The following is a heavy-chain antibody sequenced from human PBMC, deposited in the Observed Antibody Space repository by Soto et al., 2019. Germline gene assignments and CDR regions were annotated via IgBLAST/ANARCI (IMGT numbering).Heavy chain of an antibody. V-gene: IGHV4-4*02. J-gene: IGHJ4*02. CDR2: IHHSGRT. D-gene: IGHD2-21*02. Sequence: QVQLQESGPGLVKPSGTLSLTCAVSGDSISSDKWWSGGRQPPGKGLEWIGEIHHSGRTNYNPSLKSRVTILVEQSKNQVSLELSSMTAADTAVYYCARGGDWQFDYWGQGTLVTVSS. CDR1: GDSISSDKW. CDR3: ARGGDWQFDY.